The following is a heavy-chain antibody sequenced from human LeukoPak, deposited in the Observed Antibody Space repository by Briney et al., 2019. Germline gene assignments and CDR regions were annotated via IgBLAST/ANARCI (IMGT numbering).Heavy chain of an antibody. Sequence: GGSLRLSCAASGFTFSSYWMHWVRQAPGKGLVWVSRIHSDGSSTTYADSVKGRFTISRDNAKNTLYLQVNSLRAEDTAVYYCARGYSGSYLLDYWGQGTLVTVSS. V-gene: IGHV3-74*01. D-gene: IGHD1-26*01. CDR2: IHSDGSST. J-gene: IGHJ4*02. CDR1: GFTFSSYW. CDR3: ARGYSGSYLLDY.